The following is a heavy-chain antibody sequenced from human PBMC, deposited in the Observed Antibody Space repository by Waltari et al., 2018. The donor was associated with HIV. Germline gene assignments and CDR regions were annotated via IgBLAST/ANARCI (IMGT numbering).Heavy chain of an antibody. J-gene: IGHJ4*02. V-gene: IGHV4-38-2*02. CDR3: ASTYYDLLEGWYFDF. CDR1: DYSITSGYY. D-gene: IGHD3-3*01. Sequence: QVHLQESGPGLVKPSETLSLTCSVSDYSITSGYYWGWIRQSPGRGLEWIGSISHSGTTVYSPSLKSRITLFRNTSKNQFFLKLTSATAADTAVYYCASTYYDLLEGWYFDFWGQGRLVTVSS. CDR2: ISHSGTT.